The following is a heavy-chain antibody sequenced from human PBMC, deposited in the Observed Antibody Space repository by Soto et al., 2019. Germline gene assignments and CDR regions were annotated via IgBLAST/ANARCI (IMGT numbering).Heavy chain of an antibody. CDR1: GGSLSGYF. J-gene: IGHJ4*02. V-gene: IGHV4-59*01. CDR2: IYYSGST. Sequence: SETLSLTCTVSGGSLSGYFWSWIRQPPGKGLEWIGYIYYSGSTNYTPSLKSRVTMSVDTSTNQISLKLRSVTAADTAVYYCAREMYRSAYSPFDRWGKGTGVT. CDR3: AREMYRSAYSPFDR. D-gene: IGHD2-15*01.